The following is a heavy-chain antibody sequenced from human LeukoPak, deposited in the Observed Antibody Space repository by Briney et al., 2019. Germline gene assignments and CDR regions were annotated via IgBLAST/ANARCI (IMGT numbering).Heavy chain of an antibody. Sequence: GGSLRLSCAASGFTFISYGMHWVRQAPGKGLEWVAVIWYDGSHKYYADSVKGRFTISRDNSKNTLHLRMNSLRAEDTAVYYCARDLLLWFGELSGDSDYWGQGTLVTVSS. D-gene: IGHD3-10*01. CDR2: IWYDGSHK. J-gene: IGHJ4*02. V-gene: IGHV3-33*08. CDR3: ARDLLLWFGELSGDSDY. CDR1: GFTFISYG.